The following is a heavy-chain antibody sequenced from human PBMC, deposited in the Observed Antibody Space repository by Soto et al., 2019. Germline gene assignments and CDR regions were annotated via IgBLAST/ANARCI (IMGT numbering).Heavy chain of an antibody. J-gene: IGHJ5*02. CDR2: MNPNSGNT. CDR3: ARDRIIAAAGPNWFDP. D-gene: IGHD6-13*01. V-gene: IGHV1-8*01. CDR1: GYTFTSYD. Sequence: QVPLVQSGAEVKKPGASVKVSCKASGYTFTSYDINWVRQATGLGLEWVGWMNPNSGNTGYAQKFQGRVTMTRNTSTSTAYMELSSLRSEDTAVYYCARDRIIAAAGPNWFDPWGQGTLVTVSS.